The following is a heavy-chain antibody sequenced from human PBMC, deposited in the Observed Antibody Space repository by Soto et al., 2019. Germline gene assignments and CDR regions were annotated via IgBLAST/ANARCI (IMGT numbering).Heavy chain of an antibody. V-gene: IGHV4-30-4*01. CDR2: IFYSGTT. Sequence: PSETLSLTCTVSGDSITSGDDYWSWIRQPPGKGLEWIGYIFYSGTTYYNPSLKSRVTISVDTSKNQFSLNLSSVTAADTAVYYCARAGYTYGYVDFGHWGQGTLVTVSS. D-gene: IGHD5-18*01. CDR1: GDSITSGDDY. J-gene: IGHJ4*02. CDR3: ARAGYTYGYVDFGH.